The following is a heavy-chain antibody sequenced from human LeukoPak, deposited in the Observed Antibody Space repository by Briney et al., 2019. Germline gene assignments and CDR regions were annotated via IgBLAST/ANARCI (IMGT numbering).Heavy chain of an antibody. CDR3: AKARIAAAGTGAFDV. CDR2: FSATDGSA. D-gene: IGHD6-13*01. CDR1: GFTVSSYG. J-gene: IGHJ3*01. V-gene: IGHV3-23*01. Sequence: PGGSLRLPCAASGFTVSSYGMTWVRLAPGKGLEWVSAFSATDGSAQYAESVKGRFTISRDNSKNSLYLQMNSLRDEDTAVYYCAKARIAAAGTGAFDVWGQGTMVTVSS.